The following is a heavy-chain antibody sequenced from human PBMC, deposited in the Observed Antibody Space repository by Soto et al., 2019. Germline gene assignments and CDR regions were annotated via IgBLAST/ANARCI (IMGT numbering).Heavy chain of an antibody. CDR1: GGSISSGGYS. CDR2: IYHSGST. D-gene: IGHD2-15*01. CDR3: AREVDWFDP. J-gene: IGHJ5*02. Sequence: SETLSLTCAVFGGSISSGGYSWSWIRQPPGKGLEWIGYIYHSGSTYYNPSLKSRVTISVDRSKNQFSLKLSSVTAADTAVYYCAREVDWFDPWGQGTLVTVSS. V-gene: IGHV4-30-2*01.